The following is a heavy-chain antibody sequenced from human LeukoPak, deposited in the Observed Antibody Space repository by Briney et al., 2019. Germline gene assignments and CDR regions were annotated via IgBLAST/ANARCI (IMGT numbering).Heavy chain of an antibody. J-gene: IGHJ4*02. CDR1: GGSISSSSYY. V-gene: IGHV4-61*01. Sequence: KPSETLSLTCTVSGGSISSSSYYWGWIRQPPGKGLEWIGYIYYSGSTNYNPSLKSRVTISVDTSKNQFSLKLSSVTAADTAVYYCARDGIEEYFDYWGQGTLVTVSS. CDR3: ARDGIEEYFDY. D-gene: IGHD1-1*01. CDR2: IYYSGST.